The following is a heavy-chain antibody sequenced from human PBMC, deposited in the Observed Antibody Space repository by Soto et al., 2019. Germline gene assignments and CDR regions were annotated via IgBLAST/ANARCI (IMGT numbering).Heavy chain of an antibody. CDR3: AITTVTTLVIDY. J-gene: IGHJ4*02. D-gene: IGHD4-4*01. Sequence: QVQLQESGPGLVKPSQTLSLTCTVSGGSISSGGYYWSWIRQHPGKGLEWIGYIYYSGSTYYNPSLKSRVTISVDTSKNEFSLKLSSVAAADTAVYYCAITTVTTLVIDYWGQGTLVTVSS. CDR2: IYYSGST. CDR1: GGSISSGGYY. V-gene: IGHV4-31*03.